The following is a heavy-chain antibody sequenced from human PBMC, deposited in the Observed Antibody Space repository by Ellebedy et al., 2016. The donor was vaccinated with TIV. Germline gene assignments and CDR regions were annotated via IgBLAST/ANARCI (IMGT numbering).Heavy chain of an antibody. V-gene: IGHV4-34*01. CDR3: ARVPLGYCTNGVCQNIDY. CDR2: VNHSGST. D-gene: IGHD2-8*01. CDR1: GGSFSAYY. Sequence: SETLSLTCAVYGGSFSAYYWSCIRQPPGKGLEWIGEVNHSGSTNYNPSLKSRVTISVDTSKNQFSLKLSSVTAADTAVYYCARVPLGYCTNGVCQNIDYWGQGTLVTVSS. J-gene: IGHJ4*02.